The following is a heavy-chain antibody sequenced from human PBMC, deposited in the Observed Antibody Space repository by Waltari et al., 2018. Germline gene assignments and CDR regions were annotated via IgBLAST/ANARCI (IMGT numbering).Heavy chain of an antibody. J-gene: IGHJ4*02. D-gene: IGHD6-19*01. V-gene: IGHV3-7*03. CDR1: GFTVSNNW. CDR2: IKGDGSER. Sequence: EVQLVESGGGLVQPGGSLRVSWAVCGFTVSNNWMAWVRQAPGKGLEWVAIIKGDGSERHYVDSVKGRFTISRDNPKNSQYLQMNSLRADDTAVYYCARGSGWVFDYWGQGTVVTVSS. CDR3: ARGSGWVFDY.